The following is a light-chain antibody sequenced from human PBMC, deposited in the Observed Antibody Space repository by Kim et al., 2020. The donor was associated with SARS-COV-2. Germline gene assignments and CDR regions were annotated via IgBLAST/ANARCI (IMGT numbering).Light chain of an antibody. V-gene: IGLV1-40*01. CDR2: GNS. J-gene: IGLJ2*01. CDR1: SSNIGAGYD. CDR3: QSYDSSLSGSVV. Sequence: RFTLSCTGSSSNIGAGYDVHWYQQLPGTAPKLLIYGNSKRPSGVPDRFSGSESGTSASLGITGLQAEDEADYYCQSYDSSLSGSVVFGGGTKLTVL.